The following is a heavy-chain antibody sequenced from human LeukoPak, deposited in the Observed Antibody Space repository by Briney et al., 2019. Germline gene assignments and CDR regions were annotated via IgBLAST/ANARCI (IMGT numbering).Heavy chain of an antibody. CDR3: ARGPYYDFWSGYYDAYYYYYMDV. CDR2: INHSGST. J-gene: IGHJ6*03. Sequence: SETLSLTCAVYGGSFSGYYWSWIRQPPGKGLEWIGEINHSGSTNYNPSLKSRVTISVDTSKNQFSLKLSSVTAADTAVYYCARGPYYDFWSGYYDAYYYYYMDVWGKGTTVTISS. V-gene: IGHV4-34*01. D-gene: IGHD3-3*01. CDR1: GGSFSGYY.